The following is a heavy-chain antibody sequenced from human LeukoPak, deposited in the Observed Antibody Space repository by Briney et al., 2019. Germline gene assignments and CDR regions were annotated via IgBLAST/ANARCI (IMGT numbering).Heavy chain of an antibody. J-gene: IGHJ4*02. Sequence: SETLSLTCTVSGGSISSYYWGWIRQPPGKGLEWIGSIYYSGSTYYDPSLKSRVTISVDTSKNQFSLKLSSVTAADTAVYYCARVWVGGFVDYWGQGTLVTVSS. V-gene: IGHV4-39*01. CDR2: IYYSGST. D-gene: IGHD3-10*01. CDR1: GGSISSYY. CDR3: ARVWVGGFVDY.